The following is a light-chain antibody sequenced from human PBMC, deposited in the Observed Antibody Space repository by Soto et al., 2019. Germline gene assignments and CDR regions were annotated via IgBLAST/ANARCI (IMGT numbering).Light chain of an antibody. Sequence: DIQMTQSPSTLSASVGDRVTITCRASQSISSWLAWYQQKPGKAPKLLIYKASSLETGVPSRFSGSGSGTEFTLTISCLQPDDFATYYCQPYTSYYTFGQGTKLEIK. CDR3: QPYTSYYT. CDR1: QSISSW. CDR2: KAS. J-gene: IGKJ2*01. V-gene: IGKV1-5*03.